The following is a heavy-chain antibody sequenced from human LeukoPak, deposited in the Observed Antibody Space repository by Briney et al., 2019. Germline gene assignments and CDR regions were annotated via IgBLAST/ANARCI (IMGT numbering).Heavy chain of an antibody. V-gene: IGHV3-7*03. D-gene: IGHD5-18*01. J-gene: IGHJ4*02. CDR1: GFTFSSYW. CDR2: INHNGNVN. Sequence: GGSLRLSCAASGFTFSSYWMNWARQAPGKGLEWVASINHNGNVNYYVDSVKGRFTISRDNAKNSLYLQMNSLRAEDTALYYCAPLGGGYSDWGQGTLVTVSS. CDR3: APLGGGYSD.